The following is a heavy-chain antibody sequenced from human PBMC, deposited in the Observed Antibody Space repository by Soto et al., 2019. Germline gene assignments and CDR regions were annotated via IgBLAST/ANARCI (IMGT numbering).Heavy chain of an antibody. CDR2: IFSSGTT. CDR1: GECMGIGKKD. Sequence: SESLALSCTVCGECMGIGKKDGSWIRQAPGKGLEWIGYIFSSGTTYYNPSLKSRLTMSLDTSQNQFSLKLNSVTAADTAVYFCARVPSPFDFYSAMDVWGQRATVTVSS. CDR3: ARVPSPFDFYSAMDV. J-gene: IGHJ6*02. V-gene: IGHV4-30-4*02. D-gene: IGHD3-16*01.